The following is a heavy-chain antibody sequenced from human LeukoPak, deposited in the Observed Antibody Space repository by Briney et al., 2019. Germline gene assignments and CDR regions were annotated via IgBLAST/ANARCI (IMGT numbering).Heavy chain of an antibody. CDR2: IYYNDNT. CDR3: AGGLAVAADAFDI. CDR1: GGSINTYY. V-gene: IGHV4-59*01. J-gene: IGHJ3*02. D-gene: IGHD6-19*01. Sequence: SETLSLTCTVSGGSINTYYWSWIRQSPGKGLEWIGYIYYNDNTHYNPSLKSRVTISVDTSKNQFSLKLSSVTAADTAVYYCAGGLAVAADAFDIWGQGTMVTVSS.